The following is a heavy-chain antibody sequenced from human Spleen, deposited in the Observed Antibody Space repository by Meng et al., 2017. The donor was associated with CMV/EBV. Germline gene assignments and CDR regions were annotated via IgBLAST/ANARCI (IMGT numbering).Heavy chain of an antibody. CDR2: ISNVHGT. D-gene: IGHD5-18*01. J-gene: IGHJ4*02. CDR1: GFTFYNYA. V-gene: IGHV3-23*01. Sequence: GESLKISCVVSGFTFYNYAMSWVRQAPGKGLEWVSSISNVHGTFYADSVKGRFTISRDNSKNTLYLQMNSLRAEDTAVYYCARDYKWGGYSYGYVDYWGQGTLVTVSS. CDR3: ARDYKWGGYSYGYVDY.